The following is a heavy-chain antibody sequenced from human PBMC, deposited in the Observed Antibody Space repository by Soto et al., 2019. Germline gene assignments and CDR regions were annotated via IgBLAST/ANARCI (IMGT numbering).Heavy chain of an antibody. CDR3: ARSYGLGSSNYFDF. J-gene: IGHJ4*02. Sequence: PGESLRLSCAASGFTFSSHTMGLVRQPLGKGLEWVSVVGPNGIVKYYAGAVQGRFIISRDNFKSTLDLQMNSLRAEDTAIYYCARSYGLGSSNYFDFWGQGIPVPVSS. CDR2: VGPNGIVK. CDR1: GFTFSSHT. D-gene: IGHD6-6*01. V-gene: IGHV3-23*01.